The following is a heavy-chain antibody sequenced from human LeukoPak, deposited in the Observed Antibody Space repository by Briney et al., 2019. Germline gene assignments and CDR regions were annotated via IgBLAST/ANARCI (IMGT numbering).Heavy chain of an antibody. Sequence: PSETLSLTCAVSGYSISSGYYWGWIRQPPGKGLEWIGSIYHSGSTYYNPSLKSRVTISVDTSKNQFSLKLSSVTAADTAVYYCARDKRMVRGVIIHNWFDPWGQGTLVTVSS. CDR2: IYHSGST. J-gene: IGHJ5*02. V-gene: IGHV4-38-2*02. CDR1: GYSISSGYY. CDR3: ARDKRMVRGVIIHNWFDP. D-gene: IGHD3-10*01.